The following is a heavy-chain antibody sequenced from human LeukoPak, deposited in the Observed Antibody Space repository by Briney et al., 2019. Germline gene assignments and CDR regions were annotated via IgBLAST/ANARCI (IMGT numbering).Heavy chain of an antibody. J-gene: IGHJ4*02. CDR1: GGTFSSYA. CDR2: IIPIFGTA. CDR3: AREAAGDYLPGH. Sequence: SVKVSCKASGGTFSSYAISWVRQAPGQGLEWMGRIIPIFGTANYAQKFQGRVTITTDESTSTAYMELSSLRSEDTAVYYCAREAAGDYLPGHWGQGTLVTVSS. V-gene: IGHV1-69*05. D-gene: IGHD4-17*01.